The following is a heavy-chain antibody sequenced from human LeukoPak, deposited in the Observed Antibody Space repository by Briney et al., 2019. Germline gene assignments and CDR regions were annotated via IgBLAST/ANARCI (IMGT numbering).Heavy chain of an antibody. V-gene: IGHV1-2*02. Sequence: ASVKVSCKASGYTFTGYYMHWVRQAPGQGLEWMGWINPNSGGTNYAQKFQGRVTMTRDTSISTAYMELSRLRSDDTAVYYCARDRGLGRDYDHRPTWGQGTLVTVSS. CDR2: INPNSGGT. CDR3: ARDRGLGRDYDHRPT. J-gene: IGHJ5*02. D-gene: IGHD4-17*01. CDR1: GYTFTGYY.